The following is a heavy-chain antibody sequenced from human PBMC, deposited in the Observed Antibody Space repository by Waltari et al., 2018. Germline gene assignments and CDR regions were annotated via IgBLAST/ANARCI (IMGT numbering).Heavy chain of an antibody. CDR3: ARMGQRLGYAFDI. CDR1: GGSFSGYY. J-gene: IGHJ3*02. D-gene: IGHD6-25*01. V-gene: IGHV4-34*01. Sequence: QVQLQQWGAGLLKPSETLSLTCAVYGGSFSGYYWSWIRQPPGKGLEWIGEINHSGSTNDNPSLKSRVTISVDTSKNQFSLKLISVTAADTAVYYCARMGQRLGYAFDIWGQGTMVTVSS. CDR2: INHSGST.